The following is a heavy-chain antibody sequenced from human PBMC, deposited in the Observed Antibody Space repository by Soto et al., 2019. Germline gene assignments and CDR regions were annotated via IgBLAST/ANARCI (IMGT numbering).Heavy chain of an antibody. D-gene: IGHD3-3*01. CDR2: VKSEAGGGTI. V-gene: IGHV3-15*01. J-gene: IGHJ3*02. CDR3: ANVGDLRPNDVFST. Sequence: EVQLVESGGGLVNPGGSLRLSCAASGITFTYSWMTWVRQAPGRGLEWVGSVKSEAGGGTIDYAAPVKGRFTISRDDSSSMLYLQMNSLKSEDTAVYYCANVGDLRPNDVFSTWGQGTVVTVSS. CDR1: GITFTYSW.